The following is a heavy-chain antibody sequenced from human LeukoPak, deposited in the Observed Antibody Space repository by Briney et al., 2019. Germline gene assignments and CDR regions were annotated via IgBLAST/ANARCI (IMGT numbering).Heavy chain of an antibody. CDR2: ISYGGSNK. V-gene: IGHV3-30-3*01. D-gene: IGHD4-17*01. Sequence: GGSLRLSCAASGFTFSSYAMHWVSQAPGKGLEWVAVISYGGSNKYYADSVKGRFTISRDSSKNTLYLQMNSLRAEDTAVYYCARVPLTTVTRGDYWGQGTLVTVSS. CDR3: ARVPLTTVTRGDY. CDR1: GFTFSSYA. J-gene: IGHJ4*02.